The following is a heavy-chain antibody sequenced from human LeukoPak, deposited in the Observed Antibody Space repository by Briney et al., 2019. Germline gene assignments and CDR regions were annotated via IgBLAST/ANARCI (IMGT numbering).Heavy chain of an antibody. CDR3: ARARITMVRGAPAYMDV. J-gene: IGHJ6*03. Sequence: PSETLSLTCTVSGGSISSYYWSWIRQPPGKGLEWIGYIYYSGSTNYNPSPKSRVTISVDTSKNQFSLKLSSVTAADTAVYYCARARITMVRGAPAYMDVWGKGTTVTVSS. D-gene: IGHD3-10*01. V-gene: IGHV4-59*01. CDR1: GGSISSYY. CDR2: IYYSGST.